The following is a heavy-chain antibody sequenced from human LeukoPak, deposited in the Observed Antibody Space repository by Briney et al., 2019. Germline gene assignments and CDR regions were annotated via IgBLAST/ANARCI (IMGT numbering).Heavy chain of an antibody. D-gene: IGHD5-18*01. Sequence: GGSLRLSCAASGFTFSNYGIHWVRQAPGKGLEWVAFIYYDGSSKYYADSVKGRFTISRDSAKNSLYLQMNSLRAEDTAVYYCARDRAYSYGLSDYWGQGTLVTVSS. J-gene: IGHJ4*02. CDR1: GFTFSNYG. CDR3: ARDRAYSYGLSDY. CDR2: IYYDGSSK. V-gene: IGHV3-30*12.